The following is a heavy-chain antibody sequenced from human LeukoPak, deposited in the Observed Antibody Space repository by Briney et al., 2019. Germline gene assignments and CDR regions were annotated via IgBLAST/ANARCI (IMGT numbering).Heavy chain of an antibody. CDR1: GGSISGYY. V-gene: IGHV4-34*01. D-gene: IGHD3-22*01. Sequence: SETLSPTCAVYGGSISGYYWSWVRQPPGKGLEWIGEINHSGSTNYNPSLKSRVTISVDTSKNQFSLKLSSVTAADTALYYCARVSRNYYDSSGYYYANWFDPWGQGTLVTVSS. CDR3: ARVSRNYYDSSGYYYANWFDP. J-gene: IGHJ5*02. CDR2: INHSGST.